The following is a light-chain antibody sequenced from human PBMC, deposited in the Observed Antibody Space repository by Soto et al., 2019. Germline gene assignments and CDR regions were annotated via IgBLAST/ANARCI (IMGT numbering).Light chain of an antibody. Sequence: EIVLTQSPGTLSLSPGERATLSCRASQSVSSSYLAWYQQKPGQAPRLLIYGASSRATGIPDRCSGSGSGTDFTLPISRLEPEDFAVYYCQQYGSSPLTFGGGTKVEIK. CDR2: GAS. J-gene: IGKJ4*01. V-gene: IGKV3-20*01. CDR1: QSVSSSY. CDR3: QQYGSSPLT.